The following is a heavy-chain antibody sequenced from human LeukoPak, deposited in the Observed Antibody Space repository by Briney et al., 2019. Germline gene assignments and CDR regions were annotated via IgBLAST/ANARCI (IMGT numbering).Heavy chain of an antibody. D-gene: IGHD2-21*02. CDR2: ISYDGSNK. Sequence: RSGRSLRLSCAASGFTFSSYAMHWVRQAPGKGLEWVAVISYDGSNKYYADSVKGRFTISRDNSKNTLYLQMNSLRAEDTAVYYCAKDACGGDCYSHFDYWGQGTLVTVSS. V-gene: IGHV3-30-3*01. CDR1: GFTFSSYA. J-gene: IGHJ4*02. CDR3: AKDACGGDCYSHFDY.